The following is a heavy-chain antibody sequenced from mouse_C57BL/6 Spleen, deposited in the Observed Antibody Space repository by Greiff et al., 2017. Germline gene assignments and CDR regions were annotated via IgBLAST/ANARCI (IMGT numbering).Heavy chain of an antibody. Sequence: VQLQESGAELVKPGASVKISCKASGYAFSSYWMNWVKQRPGQGLEWIGQIYPGDGDTNYNGKFKGKATVTADKSSSTAYMQLSSLTSEDSAVYFCARGNDHAGFAYWGQGTLVTVSA. CDR2: IYPGDGDT. CDR3: ARGNDHAGFAY. D-gene: IGHD2-4*01. J-gene: IGHJ3*01. CDR1: GYAFSSYW. V-gene: IGHV1-80*01.